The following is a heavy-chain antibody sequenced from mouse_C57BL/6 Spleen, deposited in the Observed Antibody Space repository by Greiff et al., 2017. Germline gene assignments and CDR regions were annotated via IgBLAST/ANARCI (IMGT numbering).Heavy chain of an antibody. CDR2: IRNKANNHAT. D-gene: IGHD1-1*01. CDR1: GFTFSDAW. CDR3: TRSYYYGSSPSWFAY. J-gene: IGHJ3*01. Sequence: EVQVVESGGGLVQPGGSMILSCAASGFTFSDAWMDWVRQSPEKGLEWVAEIRNKANNHATYYAESVKGRFTISRDDSKSSVYLQMNSLRAEDTGIYYCTRSYYYGSSPSWFAYWGQGTLVTVSA. V-gene: IGHV6-6*01.